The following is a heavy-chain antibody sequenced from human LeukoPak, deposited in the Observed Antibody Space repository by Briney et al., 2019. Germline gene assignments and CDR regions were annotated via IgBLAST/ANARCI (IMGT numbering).Heavy chain of an antibody. D-gene: IGHD3-9*01. J-gene: IGHJ5*02. CDR1: GGSIISTYYN. CDR3: ARLPTGYPNWFDP. CDR2: IYHTGTT. Sequence: SETLSLTCSVSGGSIISTYYNWGWIRQPPGKGLEWIGAIYHTGTTYYNPSFESRVTMSVDTSKNQFSLKLNSVTAADTAVYYCARLPTGYPNWFDPWGQGSLVTVSS. V-gene: IGHV4-39*01.